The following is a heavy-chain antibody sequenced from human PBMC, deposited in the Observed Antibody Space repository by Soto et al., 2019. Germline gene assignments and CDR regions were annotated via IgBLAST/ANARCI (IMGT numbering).Heavy chain of an antibody. Sequence: QLQLQESGPGLVKPSETLSLTCTVSGVSISGTSYYWGWIRQTPAKGLEWIGTIYYSGETFYNPSLKSRVTISIDTSKNHFSLSLTSVTAADTAIYYCARHGSFWGQGALVTVSS. D-gene: IGHD3-16*02. J-gene: IGHJ1*01. V-gene: IGHV4-39*01. CDR3: ARHGSF. CDR1: GVSISGTSYY. CDR2: IYYSGET.